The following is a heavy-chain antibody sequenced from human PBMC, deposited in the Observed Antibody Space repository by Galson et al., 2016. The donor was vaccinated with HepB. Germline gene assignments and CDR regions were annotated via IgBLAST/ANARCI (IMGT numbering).Heavy chain of an antibody. D-gene: IGHD3-16*01. V-gene: IGHV2-5*01. CDR3: VHTRRMITEVRGFVAWFDP. CDR2: IYWNGDK. J-gene: IGHJ5*02. CDR1: GFSLSTTGVG. Sequence: PALVKPTQTLTLTCSFSGFSLSTTGVGVGWIRQPPGKAPERLALIYWNGDKRFRPSLGNRLTITSDTSKNQVVLTMTNMEPVDTAIYYCVHTRRMITEVRGFVAWFDPWGQGTLVTVSS.